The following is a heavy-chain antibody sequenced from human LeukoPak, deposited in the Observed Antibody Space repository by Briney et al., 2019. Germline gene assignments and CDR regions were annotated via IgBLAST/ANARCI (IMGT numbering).Heavy chain of an antibody. D-gene: IGHD3-3*01. CDR1: GFTFSSDW. CDR3: ARVRTSGYYMMDYAFDI. CDR2: IKQDGSEK. Sequence: GGSLRLSCAASGFTFSSDWMSWVRQAPGKGLEWVANIKQDGSEKYYVDSVKGRFTISRDNAKNSLYLQMNSLRAEDTAVYYCARVRTSGYYMMDYAFDIWGQGTMVTVSS. J-gene: IGHJ3*02. V-gene: IGHV3-7*01.